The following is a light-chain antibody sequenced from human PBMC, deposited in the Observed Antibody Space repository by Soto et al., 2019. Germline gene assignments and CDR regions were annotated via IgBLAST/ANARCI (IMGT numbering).Light chain of an antibody. CDR2: RAS. CDR3: QQYNNWPPWT. CDR1: QSVSSN. Sequence: EIVMTQSPATLSVSPGERATPSCRASQSVSSNLAWYQQKPGQAPRLLIYRASTRATGIPARFSGSGSGTEFTLTISSLQSEDFAVYYCQQYNNWPPWTFGQGTKVEIK. J-gene: IGKJ1*01. V-gene: IGKV3-15*01.